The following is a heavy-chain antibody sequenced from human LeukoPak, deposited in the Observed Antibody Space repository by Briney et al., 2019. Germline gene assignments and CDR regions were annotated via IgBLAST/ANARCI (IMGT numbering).Heavy chain of an antibody. J-gene: IGHJ4*02. CDR1: GGSISSYY. CDR2: IYTSGST. CDR3: ARVPPYGSGRGYFDY. V-gene: IGHV4-4*07. D-gene: IGHD3-10*01. Sequence: PSETLSLTCTVSGGSISSYYWSWIRQPAGKGLEWIGRIYTSGSTNYNPSLKSRVTISVDTSKNQFSLKLSSVTAADTAVYYCARVPPYGSGRGYFDYWGQGTLVTVSS.